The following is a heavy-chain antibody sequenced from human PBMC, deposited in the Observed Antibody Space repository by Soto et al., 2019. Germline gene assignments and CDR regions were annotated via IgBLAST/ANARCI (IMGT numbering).Heavy chain of an antibody. D-gene: IGHD1-26*01. Sequence: PSETLSLTCTVSGGSISFYYWSWIRQPPGKGLEWIGYMYYSGSTNYNPSLKSRVTISVDTSKNQFSLKLSSVTAADTAVYYCARGSGRYSNWFDPWGQGTLVTVYS. V-gene: IGHV4-59*01. CDR2: MYYSGST. CDR3: ARGSGRYSNWFDP. CDR1: GGSISFYY. J-gene: IGHJ5*02.